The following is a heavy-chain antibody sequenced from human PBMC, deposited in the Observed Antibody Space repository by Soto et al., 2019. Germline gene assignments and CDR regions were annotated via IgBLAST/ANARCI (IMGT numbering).Heavy chain of an antibody. CDR2: IYYSGST. CDR1: GRSVSSGSYY. D-gene: IGHD1-26*01. V-gene: IGHV4-61*01. Sequence: SETLSLTCTVSGRSVSSGSYYWSWIRQPPGKGLEWIGYIYYSGSTNYNPSLKSRVTISVDTSKNQFSLKLSSVTAADTAVYYCAREEVGATPYYYYGMDVWGQGTTVTVSS. CDR3: AREEVGATPYYYYGMDV. J-gene: IGHJ6*02.